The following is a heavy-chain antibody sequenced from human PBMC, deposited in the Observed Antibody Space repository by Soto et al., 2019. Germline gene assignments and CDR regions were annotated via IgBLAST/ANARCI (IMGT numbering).Heavy chain of an antibody. CDR2: INHSGST. D-gene: IGHD2-15*01. CDR1: GGSFSGYY. Sequence: SETLSLTCAVYGGSFSGYYWSWIRQPPGKGLEWIGEINHSGSTNYNPSLKSRVTISVDTSKNQFSLKLSSVTAADTAVYYCARGRGGYCSGGSCRHYYYYYGMDVWSQGTTVTVSS. CDR3: ARGRGGYCSGGSCRHYYYYYGMDV. J-gene: IGHJ6*02. V-gene: IGHV4-34*01.